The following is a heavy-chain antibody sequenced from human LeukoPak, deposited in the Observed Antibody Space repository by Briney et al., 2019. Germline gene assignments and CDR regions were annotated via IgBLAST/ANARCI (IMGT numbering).Heavy chain of an antibody. CDR3: ARAGGSYWGVFDY. J-gene: IGHJ4*02. D-gene: IGHD1-26*01. CDR2: ISYDGSNK. V-gene: IGHV3-30-3*01. CDR1: GFTFSSYA. Sequence: PGGSLRLSCAASGFTFSSYAMHWVRQAPGKGLEWVAVISYDGSNKYYADSVKGRFTISIDNSKNTLYLQMNSLRAEDTAVYYCARAGGSYWGVFDYWGQGTLVTVSS.